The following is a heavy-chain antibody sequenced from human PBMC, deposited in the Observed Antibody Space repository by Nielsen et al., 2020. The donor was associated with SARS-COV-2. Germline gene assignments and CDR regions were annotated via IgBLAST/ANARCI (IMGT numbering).Heavy chain of an antibody. V-gene: IGHV4-59*01. D-gene: IGHD3-22*01. J-gene: IGHJ4*02. CDR1: GGSISSYY. CDR2: IYYSGST. CDR3: ARGLEYYDSSGPMGY. Sequence: GSLRLSCTVSGGSISSYYWSWIRQPPGKGLEWIGYIYYSGSTNYNPSLKSRVTISVDTSKNQFSLKLSPVTAADTAVYYCARGLEYYDSSGPMGYWGQGTLVTVSS.